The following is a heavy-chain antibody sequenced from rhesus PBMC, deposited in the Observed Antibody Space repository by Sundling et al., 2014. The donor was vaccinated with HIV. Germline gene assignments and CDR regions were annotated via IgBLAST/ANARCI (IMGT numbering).Heavy chain of an antibody. J-gene: IGHJ4*01. CDR2: IRRKLYGGTG. CDR1: GFTFSDHY. Sequence: EVQLVESGGGLVQPGGSLRLSCAASGFTFSDHYIFWVRQAPGKGLEWVGFIRRKLYGGTGRIRRVCERQIRPSPEMIPKRIAFLEMNSLKTEDTAVYYCTRNRGSGWSPLDYWGQGVLVTVSS. D-gene: IGHD6-31*01. CDR3: TRNRGSGWSPLDY. V-gene: IGHV3-184*01.